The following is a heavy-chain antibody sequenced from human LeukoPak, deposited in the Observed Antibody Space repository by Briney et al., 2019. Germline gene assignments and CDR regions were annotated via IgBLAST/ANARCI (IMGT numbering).Heavy chain of an antibody. V-gene: IGHV3-30*18. D-gene: IGHD5-12*01. J-gene: IGHJ6*02. CDR2: ISYDGSNK. Sequence: GGSRRLSCAASGFTFSSYGMHWVRQAPGKVLEWVAVISYDGSNKYYADSVKGRFTISRDNSKNTLYLQMNSLRAEDTAVYYCAKDLGSGYEVYYYYGMDVWGQGTTVTVSS. CDR1: GFTFSSYG. CDR3: AKDLGSGYEVYYYYGMDV.